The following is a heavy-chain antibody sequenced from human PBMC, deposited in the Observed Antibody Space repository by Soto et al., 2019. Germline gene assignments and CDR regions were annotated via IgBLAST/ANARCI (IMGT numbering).Heavy chain of an antibody. CDR3: ARSGYSYGPNPLLY. CDR1: GVSISSGGYY. CDR2: IYYSGST. J-gene: IGHJ4*02. V-gene: IGHV4-31*03. D-gene: IGHD5-18*01. Sequence: SETRSLTCTVSGVSISSGGYYWSWIRQHPGKGLEWIGYIYYSGSTYYNPSLKSRVTISVDTSKNQFSLKLSSVTAADTAVYYCARSGYSYGPNPLLYWGQGTLVTVS.